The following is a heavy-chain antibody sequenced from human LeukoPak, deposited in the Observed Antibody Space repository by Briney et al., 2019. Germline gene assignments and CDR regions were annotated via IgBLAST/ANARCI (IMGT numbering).Heavy chain of an antibody. CDR3: AKVKGSEGYCSITSCLADY. J-gene: IGHJ4*01. Sequence: GGTLRLSCAASGFTFSSYAMSWVRQAPGKGLEWVSAISSSSASTYYEDSVKGRFTISRDNCKNTLYLQLNSLRSKDTAVYYCAKVKGSEGYCSITSCLADYWCHGALVTVSS. D-gene: IGHD2-2*01. V-gene: IGHV3-23*01. CDR1: GFTFSSYA. CDR2: ISSSSAST.